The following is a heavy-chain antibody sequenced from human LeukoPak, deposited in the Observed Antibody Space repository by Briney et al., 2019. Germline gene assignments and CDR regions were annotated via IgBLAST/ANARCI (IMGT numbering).Heavy chain of an antibody. CDR1: GYSFASYW. CDR3: ARQINWFDP. Sequence: GESLKISCNGSGYSFASYWVGWVRQMPGKGLEWMGVIYPGDSDTRYSPSFQGQVTISADKSISTAYLQWSSLKASDTAMYYCARQINWFDPWGQGTLVTVSS. J-gene: IGHJ5*02. CDR2: IYPGDSDT. V-gene: IGHV5-51*01.